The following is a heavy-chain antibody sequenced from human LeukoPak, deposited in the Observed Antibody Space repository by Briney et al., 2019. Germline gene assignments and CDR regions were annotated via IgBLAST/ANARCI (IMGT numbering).Heavy chain of an antibody. CDR1: GFTFSSHG. D-gene: IGHD3-10*01. V-gene: IGHV3-48*03. CDR3: ARGNGPGRHYFDY. Sequence: GGSLRLSCAASGFTFSSHGINWVRQAPGKGLEWISYISSSGSTIYYADSVKGRFTISRDNAKNSLYLQMNSLRAEDTAVYYCARGNGPGRHYFDYWGQGTLVTVSS. J-gene: IGHJ4*02. CDR2: ISSSGSTI.